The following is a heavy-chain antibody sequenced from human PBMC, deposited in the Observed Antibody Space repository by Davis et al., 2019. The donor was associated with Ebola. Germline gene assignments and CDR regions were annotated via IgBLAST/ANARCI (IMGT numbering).Heavy chain of an antibody. CDR2: INAASGDT. D-gene: IGHD3-10*01. CDR1: GYTFNTFA. Sequence: AASVKVSCKASGYTFNTFAINWVRQAPGQGLEWMGWINAASGDTNYSQKFQGRVIITEDTAATTAYMELRSLRSDDTAVYYCARDTGMVREYYFDYWGQGTLVTVSS. CDR3: ARDTGMVREYYFDY. J-gene: IGHJ4*02. V-gene: IGHV1-3*01.